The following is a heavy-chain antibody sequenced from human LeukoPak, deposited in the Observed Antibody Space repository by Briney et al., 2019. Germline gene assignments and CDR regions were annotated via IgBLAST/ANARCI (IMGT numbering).Heavy chain of an antibody. CDR2: IYSGGST. CDR1: GFTFSSYA. Sequence: GGSLRLSCAASGFTFSSYAMSWVRQAPGKGLEWVSVIYSGGSTYYADSVKGRFTISRDNSKNTLYLQMNSLRAEDTAVYYCAGTITILRGAFDIWGQGTMVTVSS. D-gene: IGHD3-3*01. V-gene: IGHV3-53*01. CDR3: AGTITILRGAFDI. J-gene: IGHJ3*02.